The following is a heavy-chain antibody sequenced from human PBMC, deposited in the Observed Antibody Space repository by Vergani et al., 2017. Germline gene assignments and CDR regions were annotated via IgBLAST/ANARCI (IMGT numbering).Heavy chain of an antibody. CDR1: GFTFSSYS. V-gene: IGHV3-21*01. CDR2: ISSSSSYI. D-gene: IGHD3-3*01. J-gene: IGHJ6*02. CDR3: AREPYYDFWSGYGQIFGYYYGMDV. Sequence: EVQLVESGGGLVKPGGSLRLSCAASGFTFSSYSMNWVRQAPGKGLEWVSSISSSSSYIYYADSVKGRFTISRDNAKNSLYLQMNSLRAEETAVYYCAREPYYDFWSGYGQIFGYYYGMDVWGQGTTVTVSS.